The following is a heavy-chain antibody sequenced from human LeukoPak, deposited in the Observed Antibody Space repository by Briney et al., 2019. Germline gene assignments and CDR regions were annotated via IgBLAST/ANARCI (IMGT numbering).Heavy chain of an antibody. Sequence: SETLSLTCTVSGGSISSSSYYWGWIRQPPGKGLEWIGSIYYSGSTYYNPSLKSRVTISVDTSKNQFSLKLSSVTAADTAVYYCARTPLRGATFFTSYPNWFDTWGQGTLVTVSS. V-gene: IGHV4-39*07. J-gene: IGHJ5*02. D-gene: IGHD3-10*01. CDR3: ARTPLRGATFFTSYPNWFDT. CDR2: IYYSGST. CDR1: GGSISSSSYY.